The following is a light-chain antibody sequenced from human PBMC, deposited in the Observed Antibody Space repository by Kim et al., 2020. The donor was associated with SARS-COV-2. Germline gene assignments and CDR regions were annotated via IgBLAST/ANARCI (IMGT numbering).Light chain of an antibody. Sequence: DIQMTQSPSSLSASVGDRVTITCRASQDISNHLAWFQQKPGTAPKSLIYAASSLQSAVPSKFSGSGSGTHFTLTISSLQPEDFATYYCQQYHHFPWTFGQGTKVDIK. CDR2: AAS. CDR1: QDISNH. J-gene: IGKJ1*01. V-gene: IGKV1-16*02. CDR3: QQYHHFPWT.